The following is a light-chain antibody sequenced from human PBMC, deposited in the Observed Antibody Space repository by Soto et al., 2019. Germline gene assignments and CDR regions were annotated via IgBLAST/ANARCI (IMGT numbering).Light chain of an antibody. CDR3: QQRSSWPRA. CDR2: DAS. CDR1: HNINTY. V-gene: IGKV3-11*01. J-gene: IGKJ4*01. Sequence: EIVLTQSPDTLSLSLGERATLSCRASHNINTYLVWYQQKPGQAPRLLIYDASKSATGIPDRFSGSGSGTDFTLTISSLAPEDFALYYCQQRSSWPRAFGGGTKVEIK.